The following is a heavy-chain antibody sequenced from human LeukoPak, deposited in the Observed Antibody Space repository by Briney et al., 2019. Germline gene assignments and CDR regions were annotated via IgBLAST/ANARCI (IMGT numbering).Heavy chain of an antibody. V-gene: IGHV4-59*01. CDR2: IYDGGST. CDR1: GCSFSSYY. Sequence: SETLSLTCTASGCSFSSYYRSWIRQPPGKGLEWMGFIYDGGSTNYNPSLMTRVTISVDTSKNQFSIKLSPVTAADTALYYCARYCSSTSCHNGAFDIWGQGTMVTVSS. CDR3: ARYCSSTSCHNGAFDI. J-gene: IGHJ3*02. D-gene: IGHD2-2*01.